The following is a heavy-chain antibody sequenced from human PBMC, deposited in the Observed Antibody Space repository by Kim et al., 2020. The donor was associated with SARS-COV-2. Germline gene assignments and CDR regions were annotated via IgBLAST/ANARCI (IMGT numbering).Heavy chain of an antibody. CDR3: ARVGPRGYTVAS. V-gene: IGHV3-48*02. CDR2: ISSTSRNI. D-gene: IGHD5-12*01. J-gene: IGHJ4*02. CDR1: GFTFSIYG. Sequence: GGSLRLSCAASGFTFSIYGIGWVRRAPGKGLEWVIYISSTSRNIDYADSVKGRFTVSRDNAENSVYLQMDSLTDEDTAIYYCARVGPRGYTVASWGQGPPVPLPS.